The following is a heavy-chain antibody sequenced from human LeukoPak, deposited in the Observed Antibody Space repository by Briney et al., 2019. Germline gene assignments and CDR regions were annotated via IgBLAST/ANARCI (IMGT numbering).Heavy chain of an antibody. CDR1: GGSISTYY. J-gene: IGHJ3*02. V-gene: IGHV4-4*07. CDR2: IHTSGST. Sequence: PSETLSLTCSVSGGSISTYYGSWIRQSAGKGLEWIGRIHTSGSTNYNPSLKSRVTMSVDTSKNQFSLKVTSVSAADTAVYYCARTTPYYYDSSGYYYFDAFDIWGQGTMVTVSS. D-gene: IGHD3-22*01. CDR3: ARTTPYYYDSSGYYYFDAFDI.